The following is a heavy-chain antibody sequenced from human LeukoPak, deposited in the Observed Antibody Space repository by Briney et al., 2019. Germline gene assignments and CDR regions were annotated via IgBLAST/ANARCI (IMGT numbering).Heavy chain of an antibody. D-gene: IGHD1-14*01. J-gene: IGHJ4*02. CDR3: ASFNQRTRNYYFDY. V-gene: IGHV1-69*04. CDR2: IIPILGIA. CDR1: GGTFSSYA. Sequence: EASVKVSCKASGGTFSSYAISWVRQAPGQGLEWMGRIIPILGIANYAQKFQGRVTITADKSTSTAYMELSSLRSEDTAVYYCASFNQRTRNYYFDYWGQGTLVTVS.